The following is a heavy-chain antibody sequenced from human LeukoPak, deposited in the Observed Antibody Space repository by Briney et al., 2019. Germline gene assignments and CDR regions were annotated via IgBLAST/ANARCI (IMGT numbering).Heavy chain of an antibody. CDR1: GFTFSSYS. D-gene: IGHD6-13*01. CDR3: TRHPPPESRRDAFDI. Sequence: GGSLRLSCAASGFTFSSYSMNWVRQAPGKGLEWVSSISSSSSYIYYADSVKGRFTISRDNAKNSLYLQMNSLRAEDTAVYYCTRHPPPESRRDAFDIWGQGTMVTVSS. J-gene: IGHJ3*02. V-gene: IGHV3-21*01. CDR2: ISSSSSYI.